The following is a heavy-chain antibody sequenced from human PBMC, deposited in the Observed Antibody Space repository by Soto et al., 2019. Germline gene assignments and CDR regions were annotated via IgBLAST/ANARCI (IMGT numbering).Heavy chain of an antibody. CDR3: VRVQIVVVPAASTKSFAP. CDR1: GGSFSGYC. D-gene: IGHD2-2*01. Sequence: SETMSLTCAAYGGSFSGYCWSWIRQPPGKGLEWIGESNQSGSTNYNPSVKSRGTISVDTSKNQFSLKLSCVTAADKAVEYCVRVQIVVVPAASTKSFAPWLKGTLVTVSS. V-gene: IGHV4-34*01. J-gene: IGHJ5*02. CDR2: SNQSGST.